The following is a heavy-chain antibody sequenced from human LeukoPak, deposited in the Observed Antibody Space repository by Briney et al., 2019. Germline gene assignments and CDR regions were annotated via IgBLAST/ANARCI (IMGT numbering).Heavy chain of an antibody. D-gene: IGHD4/OR15-4a*01. V-gene: IGHV1-18*01. J-gene: IGHJ3*02. CDR1: GYTFTSYG. CDR2: ISDYNGNT. Sequence: GASVKFSCKASGYTFTSYGISWVRQAPGQGLEWMGWISDYNGNTNYAQKLQGRVTMTTDTSTSTAYMELRSLRYEDTAVYYCARELSDAFDIWGQGAMVTVSS. CDR3: ARELSDAFDI.